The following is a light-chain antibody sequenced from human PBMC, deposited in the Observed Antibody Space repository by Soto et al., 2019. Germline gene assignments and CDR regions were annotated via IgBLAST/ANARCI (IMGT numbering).Light chain of an antibody. V-gene: IGKV1-39*01. J-gene: IGKJ1*01. CDR3: QQSYSTIGT. Sequence: DIQMTQSPSSLSASVGDRVTITCRASQSISSYLNWYQQKPGKAPKLLIYAASSLQSGVPSRFSGSGSGTDFTLTISSLQPEDFATYYWQQSYSTIGTFGQGTKVEIK. CDR1: QSISSY. CDR2: AAS.